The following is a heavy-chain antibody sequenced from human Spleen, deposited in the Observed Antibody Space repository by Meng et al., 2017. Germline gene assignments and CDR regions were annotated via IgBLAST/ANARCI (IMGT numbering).Heavy chain of an antibody. CDR2: IYPGDSDT. J-gene: IGHJ4*01. CDR3: ARLISPHAPHNQALLDY. CDR1: GYTSTTYW. Sequence: GGSLRLSCKVSGYTSTTYWIAWVRQVPGKGLQWMGVIYPGDSDTRYSPSFRGQVTISADMSVTTAYLHWSWLKAPDTAMYYCARLISPHAPHNQALLDYWGQGTLVTVSS. V-gene: IGHV5-51*01. D-gene: IGHD1-14*01.